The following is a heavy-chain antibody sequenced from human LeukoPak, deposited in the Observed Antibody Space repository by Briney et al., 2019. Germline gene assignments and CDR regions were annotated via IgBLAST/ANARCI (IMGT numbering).Heavy chain of an antibody. V-gene: IGHV6-1*01. J-gene: IGHJ5*02. CDR3: AGGYSSGGKWFDP. CDR2: TCYRSKWYN. Sequence: SQTLSLTCAISGDSVSSNSAAWNWIRQSPSRGLEWLGRTCYRSKWYNDYAVSVKSRITINPDTSKNQFSLQLSSVTPEDTAVYYCAGGYSSGGKWFDPWGQGTLVTVSS. CDR1: GDSVSSNSAA. D-gene: IGHD6-19*01.